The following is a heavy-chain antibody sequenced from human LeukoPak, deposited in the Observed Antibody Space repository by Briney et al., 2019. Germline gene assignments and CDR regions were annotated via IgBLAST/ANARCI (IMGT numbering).Heavy chain of an antibody. Sequence: SETLSLTCTVSGGSISSYYWSWIRQPPGKGLEWIGYIYYSGSTNYNPSLKSRVTISVDTSKNQFSLRLSSVTAADTAVYYCARDLRGAGHFDYWGQGTLVTVSS. CDR3: ARDLRGAGHFDY. J-gene: IGHJ4*02. CDR2: IYYSGST. CDR1: GGSISSYY. V-gene: IGHV4-59*01. D-gene: IGHD3-16*01.